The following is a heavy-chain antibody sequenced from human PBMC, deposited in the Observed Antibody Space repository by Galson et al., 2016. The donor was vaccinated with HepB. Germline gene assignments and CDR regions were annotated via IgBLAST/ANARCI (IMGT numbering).Heavy chain of an antibody. V-gene: IGHV4-31*03. CDR1: DGSINSGGYY. Sequence: TLSLTCSVSDGSINSGGYYWSWIRQLPLKGLEWIGYVFYSGTTYYNPSLRSRVTISIDTSNRQFSLNLSSVTAADTAVYYCARDSEMGGEWNYVPDSWGQGTLVTVSS. D-gene: IGHD1-7*01. CDR2: VFYSGTT. J-gene: IGHJ4*02. CDR3: ARDSEMGGEWNYVPDS.